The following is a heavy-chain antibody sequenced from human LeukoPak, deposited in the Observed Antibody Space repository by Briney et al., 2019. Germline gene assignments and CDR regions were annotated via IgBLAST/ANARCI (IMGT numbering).Heavy chain of an antibody. V-gene: IGHV3-74*03. D-gene: IGHD2-2*02. J-gene: IGHJ4*02. Sequence: GGSLRLSCAASGFTFSNYWMHWVRQSPGKGLVWVSRIKGDGSLTEYADSVKGRFTISSDNGKNTLYLQMNSLRAEDTAVYYCARGGEYTTSPWGQGTLVTVSS. CDR2: IKGDGSLT. CDR1: GFTFSNYW. CDR3: ARGGEYTTSP.